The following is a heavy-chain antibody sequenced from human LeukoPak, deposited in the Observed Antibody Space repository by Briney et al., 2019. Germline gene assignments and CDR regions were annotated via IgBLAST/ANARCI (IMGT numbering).Heavy chain of an antibody. J-gene: IGHJ5*02. CDR2: ISSSGSTI. Sequence: GGSLRLSCAASGFTFSSYETNWVRQAPGKGLEWVSYISSSGSTIYYADSVKGRFTISRDNAKNSLYLQMNSLRAEDTAVYYCARNQIPGYSSGWYRNWFDPWGQGTLVTVSS. D-gene: IGHD6-19*01. CDR3: ARNQIPGYSSGWYRNWFDP. CDR1: GFTFSSYE. V-gene: IGHV3-48*03.